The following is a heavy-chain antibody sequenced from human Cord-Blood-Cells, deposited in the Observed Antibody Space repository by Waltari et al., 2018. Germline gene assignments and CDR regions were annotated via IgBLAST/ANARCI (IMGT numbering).Heavy chain of an antibody. D-gene: IGHD1-7*01. CDR2: IKQDGSEK. V-gene: IGHV3-7*01. CDR3: ATTGNYDAFDI. J-gene: IGHJ3*02. CDR1: GFTFSSYW. Sequence: EVQLVESGGGLVQPGGSLRLSCAASGFTFSSYWMRWVRQAPGKGLEWLANIKQDGSEKYYVDSVKGRFTISRDNAKNSLYLQMNSLRAEDTAVYYCATTGNYDAFDIWGQGTMVTVSS.